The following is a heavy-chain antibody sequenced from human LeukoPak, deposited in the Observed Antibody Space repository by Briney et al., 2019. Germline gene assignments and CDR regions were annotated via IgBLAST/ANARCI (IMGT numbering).Heavy chain of an antibody. CDR1: GYTFTSYY. Sequence: ASVKVSCTASGYTFTSYYMHWVRQAPGQGLEWMGLINPSGGSTSYAQKFQGRVTMTRDTSTSTVYMELSSLRSEDTAVYYCARVGYYDSSGYRPDYYYYYGMDVWGQGTTVTVSS. CDR3: ARVGYYDSSGYRPDYYYYYGMDV. CDR2: INPSGGST. J-gene: IGHJ6*02. D-gene: IGHD3-22*01. V-gene: IGHV1-46*01.